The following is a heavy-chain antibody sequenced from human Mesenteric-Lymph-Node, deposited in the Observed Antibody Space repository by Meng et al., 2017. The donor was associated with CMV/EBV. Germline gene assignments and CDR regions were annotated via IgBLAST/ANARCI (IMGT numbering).Heavy chain of an antibody. D-gene: IGHD3-3*01. J-gene: IGHJ4*02. CDR2: ISGSGGSK. V-gene: IGHV3-23*01. CDR3: AKDPYYDFWSGTGPFDY. CDR1: GFTFSSYA. Sequence: GESLKISCAASGFTFSSYAMSWVRQAPGKGLEWVSAISGSGGSKYYADSVKGRFTISRDNSKNTLYLQMNSLRAEDTAVDYCAKDPYYDFWSGTGPFDYWGQGTLVTVSS.